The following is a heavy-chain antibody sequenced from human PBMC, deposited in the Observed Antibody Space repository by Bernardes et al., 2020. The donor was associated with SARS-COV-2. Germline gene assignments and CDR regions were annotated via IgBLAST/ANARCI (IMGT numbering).Heavy chain of an antibody. D-gene: IGHD3-22*01. CDR2: ISYSGIT. J-gene: IGHJ3*02. CDR1: GGSISSDY. CDR3: ARLAFYDSSGYFVGAFDI. Sequence: TLSLTCTVSGGSISSDYWSWIRQPPGKGLEWIGYISYSGITNYNPSLKSRVTISSDTSKNQFSLKLSSVTAADMAVYYCARLAFYDSSGYFVGAFDIWGQGTMVTVSS. V-gene: IGHV4-59*01.